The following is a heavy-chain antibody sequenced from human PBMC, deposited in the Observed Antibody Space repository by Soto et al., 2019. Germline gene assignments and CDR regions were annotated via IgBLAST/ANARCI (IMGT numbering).Heavy chain of an antibody. J-gene: IGHJ4*02. CDR1: GFSVGGYY. D-gene: IGHD1-20*01. Sequence: PVGSLRLSCAVSGFSVGGYYMSWVRQAPGKGLEWVSLMYNGGSTFYADSVKGRFTISRDISKNTVYLQMNSLRAEDTALYYCKRESLLTGAIDSWGQGTLVTVSS. CDR3: KRESLLTGAIDS. CDR2: MYNGGST. V-gene: IGHV3-66*01.